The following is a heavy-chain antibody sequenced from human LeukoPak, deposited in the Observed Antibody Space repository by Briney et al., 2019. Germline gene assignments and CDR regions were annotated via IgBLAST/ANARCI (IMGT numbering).Heavy chain of an antibody. CDR3: AREEYSSGWYHYYYMDV. D-gene: IGHD6-19*01. Sequence: GGSLRLSCAASGFTFSSYSMNWVRQAPGKGLEWVSSISSSSSYIYYADSVKGRFTISRDNAKNSLYLQMNSLRAEDTAVYYCAREEYSSGWYHYYYMDVWGKRTTVTVSS. CDR2: ISSSSSYI. V-gene: IGHV3-21*03. CDR1: GFTFSSYS. J-gene: IGHJ6*03.